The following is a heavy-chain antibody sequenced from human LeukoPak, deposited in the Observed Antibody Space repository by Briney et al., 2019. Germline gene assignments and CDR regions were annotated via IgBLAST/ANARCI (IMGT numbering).Heavy chain of an antibody. J-gene: IGHJ4*02. CDR3: AREGGDSSGYYHDY. CDR2: IYYSGST. Sequence: SETLSLTCTVSGGSISSSNYYWGWIRQPPGKGLEWIGSIYYSGSTYYNPSLKSRVTISVDTSKNQFSLKLSSVTAADTAVYYCAREGGDSSGYYHDYWGQGTLVTVSS. D-gene: IGHD3-22*01. V-gene: IGHV4-39*07. CDR1: GGSISSSNYY.